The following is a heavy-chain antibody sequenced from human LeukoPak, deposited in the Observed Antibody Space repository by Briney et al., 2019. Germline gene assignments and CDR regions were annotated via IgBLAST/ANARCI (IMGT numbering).Heavy chain of an antibody. D-gene: IGHD3-10*01. CDR2: ISAYNGNT. V-gene: IGHV1-18*01. Sequence: PEASVKVSCKASGYTFTSYGISWVRQAPGQGLEWMGWISAYNGNTNYAQKLQGRVTMTTDTSTSTAYMELRSLRSDDTAVYYCARGSGLWFGELPNDAFDIWGQGTMVTVSS. CDR3: ARGSGLWFGELPNDAFDI. J-gene: IGHJ3*02. CDR1: GYTFTSYG.